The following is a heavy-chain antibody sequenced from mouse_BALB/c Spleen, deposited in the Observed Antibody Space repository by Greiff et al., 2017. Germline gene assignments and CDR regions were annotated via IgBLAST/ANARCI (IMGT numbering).Heavy chain of an antibody. CDR2: ISSGGSYT. CDR3: ARDRSSGPLAMDY. V-gene: IGHV5-9-4*01. CDR1: GFTFSSYT. J-gene: IGHJ4*01. D-gene: IGHD3-1*01. Sequence: EVQVVESGGGLVKPGGSLKLSCAASGFTFSSYTMSWVRQTPEKRLEWVAEISSGGSYTYCPDTVTGRFTISRDNAKNTLYLEMSSLRSEDTAMYYCARDRSSGPLAMDYWGQGTSVTVSS.